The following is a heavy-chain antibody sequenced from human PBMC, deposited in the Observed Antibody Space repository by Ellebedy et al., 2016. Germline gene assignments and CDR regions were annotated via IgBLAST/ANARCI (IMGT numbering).Heavy chain of an antibody. Sequence: GESLKISXAASGIAFSDFFMSWVRQAPGKGLEWVSTISAGSDITRLADSVKGRFTISRDSSKNSVYLRMNNLRVEDTAVYYCRQGHYADLWGQGTLVTVSS. V-gene: IGHV3-23*01. CDR3: RQGHYADL. J-gene: IGHJ4*02. D-gene: IGHD4-17*01. CDR1: GIAFSDFF. CDR2: ISAGSDIT.